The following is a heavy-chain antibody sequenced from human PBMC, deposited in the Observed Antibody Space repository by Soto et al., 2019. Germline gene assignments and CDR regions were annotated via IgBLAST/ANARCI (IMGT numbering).Heavy chain of an antibody. Sequence: SETLSLTCAVYGGSFSDDASSSDWYWNWIRQSPGKGLEWIGEIDRSGRTKYNPSLKSRVSISVYTSKNQFSLKLSSVTAADTGVYYCATWGRGVLIQNLFDPWGQGTLVTVSS. CDR1: GGSFSDDASSSDWY. V-gene: IGHV4-34*01. CDR2: IDRSGRT. CDR3: ATWGRGVLIQNLFDP. D-gene: IGHD3-10*01. J-gene: IGHJ5*02.